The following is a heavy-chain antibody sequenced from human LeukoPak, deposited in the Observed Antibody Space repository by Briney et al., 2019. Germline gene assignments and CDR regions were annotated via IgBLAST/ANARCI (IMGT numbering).Heavy chain of an antibody. V-gene: IGHV3-7*01. Sequence: GGSLRLSCAASGFTFSNYWMSWVRPAPGKGLEWVANIEQDGGEKNYVDSVKGRFTISRDNARNSLYLQMNSLRAEDTAVYYCARDRGYSTFDYWGQGTLVTVSS. CDR2: IEQDGGEK. CDR1: GFTFSNYW. CDR3: ARDRGYSTFDY. D-gene: IGHD4-23*01. J-gene: IGHJ4*02.